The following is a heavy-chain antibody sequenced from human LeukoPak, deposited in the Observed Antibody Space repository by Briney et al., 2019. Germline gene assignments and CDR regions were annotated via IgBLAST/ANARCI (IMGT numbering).Heavy chain of an antibody. CDR2: IKEDGSVK. CDR1: GFTFNRNW. Sequence: GGSQRLSCAASGFTFNRNWMSWLRQAPGKGLEWVANIKEDGSVKNYEDSVKGRFTISRDNAANSVSLLLNSLRAEDTAVYYCARDVGKDYFDYWGQGTLVTVSS. V-gene: IGHV3-7*04. J-gene: IGHJ4*02. D-gene: IGHD2-15*01. CDR3: ARDVGKDYFDY.